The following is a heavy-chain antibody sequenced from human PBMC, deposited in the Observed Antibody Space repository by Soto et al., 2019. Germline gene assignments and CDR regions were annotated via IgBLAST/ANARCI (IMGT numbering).Heavy chain of an antibody. Sequence: EVQLVESGGGLVKPGGSLRLSCAASGFTFSTYSMNWVRQAPGKGLEWVSSISSSSSYIYYADSVKGRFTISRDNAKNSRYLQMNSLRADDTAVYYCARGGIAVSGIGAFDIWGQGTMVTVSS. CDR2: ISSSSSYI. D-gene: IGHD6-19*01. J-gene: IGHJ3*02. V-gene: IGHV3-21*01. CDR3: ARGGIAVSGIGAFDI. CDR1: GFTFSTYS.